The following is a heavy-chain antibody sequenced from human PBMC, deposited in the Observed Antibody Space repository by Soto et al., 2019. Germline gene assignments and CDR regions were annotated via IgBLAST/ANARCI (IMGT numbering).Heavy chain of an antibody. D-gene: IGHD1-26*01. Sequence: PGWSLRLSCAASGFTFSNYGMHWVRQAPGKGLEWVAIIWYDGSNDYYVDSVKGRFTISRDNSKNTLSLQMNSLRAEDTAVYYCARDRWEFQLSYYDLDVWGQGTTVTVSS. CDR3: ARDRWEFQLSYYDLDV. J-gene: IGHJ6*02. V-gene: IGHV3-33*01. CDR2: IWYDGSND. CDR1: GFTFSNYG.